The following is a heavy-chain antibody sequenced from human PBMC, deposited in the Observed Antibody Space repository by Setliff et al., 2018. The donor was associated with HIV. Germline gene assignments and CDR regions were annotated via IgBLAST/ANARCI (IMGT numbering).Heavy chain of an antibody. V-gene: IGHV3-74*01. CDR2: INYHGSDI. J-gene: IGHJ4*02. Sequence: GGSLRLSCVGSGFTFSNHWLQWVRQAPGKGLVWVSRINYHGSDISYADSVKGRFTISRDNAKNTVYLQMNNLGDEDTAVYFCVRDGGGTTPFDYWGQGSLVTVSS. CDR3: VRDGGGTTPFDY. CDR1: GFTFSNHW. D-gene: IGHD1-7*01.